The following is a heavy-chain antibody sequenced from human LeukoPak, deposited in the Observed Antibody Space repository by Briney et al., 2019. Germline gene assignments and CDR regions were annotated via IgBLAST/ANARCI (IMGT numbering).Heavy chain of an antibody. CDR2: ISAYNGNT. V-gene: IGHV1-18*01. CDR1: GYTFTNYG. CDR3: ARGLGSYPEIPLDY. Sequence: ASVKVSCKASGYTFTNYGFSWVRQAPGQGLEWMGWISAYNGNTNYAQNLQGRVTMTTDTSTTTAYMELRSLRSDSTAVYYCARGLGSYPEIPLDYWGQGTPVTVSS. D-gene: IGHD3-16*02. J-gene: IGHJ4*02.